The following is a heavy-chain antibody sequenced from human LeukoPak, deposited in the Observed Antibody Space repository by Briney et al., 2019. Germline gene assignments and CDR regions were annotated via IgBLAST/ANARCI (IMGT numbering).Heavy chain of an antibody. V-gene: IGHV7-4-1*02. Sequence: ASVKVSCKASGYTFTSYAMNWVRQAPGQGLEWMGWINTNTGNPTYAQGFTGRFVFSLDTSVSTAYLQISSLKAEDTAVYYCARGPHYYGSGSYESTYAFDIWGQGKMVTVSS. J-gene: IGHJ3*02. CDR2: INTNTGNP. D-gene: IGHD3-10*01. CDR3: ARGPHYYGSGSYESTYAFDI. CDR1: GYTFTSYA.